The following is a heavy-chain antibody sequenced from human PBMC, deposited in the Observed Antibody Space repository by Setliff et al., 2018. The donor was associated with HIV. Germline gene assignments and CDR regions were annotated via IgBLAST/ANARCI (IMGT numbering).Heavy chain of an antibody. D-gene: IGHD3-3*01. CDR1: GYTFTSYY. Sequence: ASVKVSCKASGYTFTSYYMDWVRQAPGQRLEWMGIISPSGGSSTYAQKFQGRVAMTRDTSTSTVYMELSSLRSEDTAVYYCARDRVRITIFGANDASDIWGQGTMVTVSS. V-gene: IGHV1-46*01. J-gene: IGHJ3*02. CDR3: ARDRVRITIFGANDASDI. CDR2: ISPSGGSS.